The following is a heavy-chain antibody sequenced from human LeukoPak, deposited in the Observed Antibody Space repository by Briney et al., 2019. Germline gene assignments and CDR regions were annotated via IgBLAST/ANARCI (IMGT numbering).Heavy chain of an antibody. CDR1: GDSFSDDH. V-gene: IGHV4-59*01. CDR2: ISYRGST. J-gene: IGHJ4*02. Sequence: SETLSLTCSMSGDSFSDDHWTWIRQSPGEGPEWIGYISYRGSTKYNPSLKSRLTISIDTSNNQFSLKMSSVIAADKAVYYCARVGRGDHTWGSYAFDHWGQGILVTVSS. CDR3: ARVGRGDHTWGSYAFDH. D-gene: IGHD3-16*01.